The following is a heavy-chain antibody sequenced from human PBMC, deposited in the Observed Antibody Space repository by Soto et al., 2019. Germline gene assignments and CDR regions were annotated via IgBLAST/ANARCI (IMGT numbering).Heavy chain of an antibody. Sequence: ASVKVSCKASGYTFTSYGISWVRQAPGQGLEWRGWISAYNGNTNYAQKLQGRVTMTTDTSTSTAYMNLSAVTAADTAIYYCGKGFYGSGGPDVWGPGPLVTVSS. CDR1: GYTFTSYG. CDR3: GKGFYGSGGPDV. J-gene: IGHJ4*02. V-gene: IGHV1-18*01. CDR2: ISAYNGNT. D-gene: IGHD3-10*01.